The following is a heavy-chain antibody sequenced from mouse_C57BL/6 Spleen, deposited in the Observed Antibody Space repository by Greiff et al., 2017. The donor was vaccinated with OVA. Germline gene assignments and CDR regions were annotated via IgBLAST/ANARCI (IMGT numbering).Heavy chain of an antibody. V-gene: IGHV1-39*01. CDR3: ARSPRSGYYRSY. D-gene: IGHD2-3*01. CDR1: GYSFTDYY. Sequence: EVQLVESGPELVKPGASVKISCKASGYSFTDYYMNWVKQSHGKSLEWIGAINPNYGTTSYNQKFKGKATLTVDQSSSTAYLQLNSLTTKYAAVYYCARSPRSGYYRSYWGQGTLVTVSA. J-gene: IGHJ3*01. CDR2: INPNYGTT.